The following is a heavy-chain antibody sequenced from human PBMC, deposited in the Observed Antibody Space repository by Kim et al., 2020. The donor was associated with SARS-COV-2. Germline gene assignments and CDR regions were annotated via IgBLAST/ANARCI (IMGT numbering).Heavy chain of an antibody. J-gene: IGHJ4*02. CDR3: ARAEVAAAEGFPFDY. CDR1: GYTFTSYY. CDR2: INPSGGST. D-gene: IGHD6-13*01. Sequence: ASVKVSCKASGYTFTSYYMHWVRQAPGQGLEWMGIINPSGGSTSYAQKFQGRVTMTRDTSTSTVYMELSSLRTEDTAVYYCARAEVAAAEGFPFDYGGQGTLVTVSS. V-gene: IGHV1-46*01.